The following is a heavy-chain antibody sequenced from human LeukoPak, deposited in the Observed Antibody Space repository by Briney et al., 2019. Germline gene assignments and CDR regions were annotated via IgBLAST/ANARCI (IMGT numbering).Heavy chain of an antibody. Sequence: ASVKVSCKASGYTFTGYYMHWVRQAPGQGLEWMGWINPNSGGTNYAQKFQGRVTMTRDTSISTAYMELSRLRSDDTVVYYCAREGVDIVVVPAAKEPFDYWGQGTLVTVSS. V-gene: IGHV1-2*02. J-gene: IGHJ4*02. CDR1: GYTFTGYY. CDR2: INPNSGGT. D-gene: IGHD2-2*03. CDR3: AREGVDIVVVPAAKEPFDY.